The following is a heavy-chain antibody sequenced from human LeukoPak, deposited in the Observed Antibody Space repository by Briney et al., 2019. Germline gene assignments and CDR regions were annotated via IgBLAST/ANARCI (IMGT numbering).Heavy chain of an antibody. CDR1: GFIFRNYG. CDR3: VKDTGRGDF. J-gene: IGHJ4*02. CDR2: LRNDESEV. D-gene: IGHD1-14*01. V-gene: IGHV3-30*02. Sequence: PGGSLRLSCAASGFIFRNYGMHWVRQAPGKGLEWVAFLRNDESEVFYADSVKGRFIISRDNSKNTLYLQMSSLRDEVTAVYYCVKDTGRGDFWGQGTQVTVSS.